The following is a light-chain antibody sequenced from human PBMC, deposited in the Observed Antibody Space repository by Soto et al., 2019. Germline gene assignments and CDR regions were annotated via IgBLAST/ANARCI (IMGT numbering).Light chain of an antibody. CDR1: QSVSSNY. V-gene: IGKV3-20*01. CDR3: QQYGSSPLT. CDR2: GAS. J-gene: IGKJ4*01. Sequence: EIVLTQSPGTLSLSRGERGARSCRASQSVSSNYLAWYQQKPGQAPRLLIYGASSRATGIPDRFSGSGSGTDFTLTISRLEPEDFALYYCQQYGSSPLTFGGGTKVDIK.